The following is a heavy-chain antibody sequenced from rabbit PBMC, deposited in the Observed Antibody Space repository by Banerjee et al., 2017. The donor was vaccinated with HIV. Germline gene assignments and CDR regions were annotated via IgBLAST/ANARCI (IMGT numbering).Heavy chain of an antibody. V-gene: IGHV1S45*01. J-gene: IGHJ4*01. CDR1: GFDFSRYY. CDR3: ARDLAGYAGDGYNL. CDR2: IYAGSSGST. Sequence: QEQLEESGGDLVQPEGSLTLTCKASGFDFSRYYMCWVRQAPGKGLEWIACIYAGSSGSTYYASWAKGRFTISKTSSTTVTLQMTSLTAADTATYFCARDLAGYAGDGYNLWGPGTLVTVS. D-gene: IGHD4-2*01.